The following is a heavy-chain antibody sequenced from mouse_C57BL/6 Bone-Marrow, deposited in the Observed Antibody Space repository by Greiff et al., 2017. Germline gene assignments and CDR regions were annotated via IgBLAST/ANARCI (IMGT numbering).Heavy chain of an antibody. CDR1: GFTFSSYA. CDR3: ARDGGRDY. Sequence: EVKVEESGGGLVKPGGSLKLSCAASGFTFSSYAMSWVRQTPEKRLEWVATISDGGSYTYYPDNVKGRFTISRDNAKNNLYLQMSHLKSEDTAMYYCARDGGRDYWGQGTTLTVSS. J-gene: IGHJ2*01. CDR2: ISDGGSYT. V-gene: IGHV5-4*01.